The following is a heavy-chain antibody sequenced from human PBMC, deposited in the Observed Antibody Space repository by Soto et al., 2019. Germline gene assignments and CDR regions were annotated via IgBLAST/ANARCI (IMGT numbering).Heavy chain of an antibody. Sequence: PLETLSLTCAVYGGSFSGYYWSWIRQPPGKGLEWIGEINHSGSTNYNPSLKSRVTISVDTSKNQFSLKLSSVTAADTAVYYCARVAAAGTVYYYYYMDVWGKGTTVTVSS. CDR1: GGSFSGYY. V-gene: IGHV4-34*01. J-gene: IGHJ6*03. CDR3: ARVAAAGTVYYYYYMDV. D-gene: IGHD6-13*01. CDR2: INHSGST.